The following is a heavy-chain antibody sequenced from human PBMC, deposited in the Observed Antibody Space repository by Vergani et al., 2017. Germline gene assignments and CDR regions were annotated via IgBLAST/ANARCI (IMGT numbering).Heavy chain of an antibody. CDR1: GYSISSGYY. V-gene: IGHV4-38-2*01. D-gene: IGHD6-6*01. Sequence: QVQLQESGPGLVKPSETLSLTCAVSGYSISSGYYWGWIRQPPGKGLEWIGSIYHSGSTYYNPSLKSRVTISVDTSKNQFSLKLSSVTAADTAVYYCASRSIAARPGAFDIWGQGTMVTVSS. CDR2: IYHSGST. J-gene: IGHJ3*02. CDR3: ASRSIAARPGAFDI.